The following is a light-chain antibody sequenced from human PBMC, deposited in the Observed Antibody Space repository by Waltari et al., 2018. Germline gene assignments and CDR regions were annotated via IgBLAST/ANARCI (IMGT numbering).Light chain of an antibody. V-gene: IGKV3-20*01. CDR1: QRVGRT. CDR2: GAS. Sequence: EIVLTQSPGTLSLSPGERATLSCRASQRVGRTLARYQQKPGQAPRLLIYGASSRATDIPDRFSGSGSGTDFSLTINRLEPEDFAVYFCQHYVRLPAMFGQGTKVEIK. CDR3: QHYVRLPAM. J-gene: IGKJ1*01.